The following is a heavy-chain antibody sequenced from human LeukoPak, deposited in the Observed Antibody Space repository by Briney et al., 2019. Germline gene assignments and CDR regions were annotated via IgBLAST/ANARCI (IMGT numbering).Heavy chain of an antibody. D-gene: IGHD3-22*01. CDR3: STTYYYDSSEGY. Sequence: GGSLRLSCAASGFTFSNAWMNWVRQAPGKGLEWVGRIKSKTDGGTTDYAAPVKGRFTNSRDDSKNTLYLQMNSLKIEDTAVYYCSTTYYYDSSEGYWGQGTLVTVSS. V-gene: IGHV3-15*07. CDR2: IKSKTDGGTT. J-gene: IGHJ4*02. CDR1: GFTFSNAW.